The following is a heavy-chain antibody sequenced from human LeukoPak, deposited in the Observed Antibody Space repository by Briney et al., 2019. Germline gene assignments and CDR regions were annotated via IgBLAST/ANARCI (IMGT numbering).Heavy chain of an antibody. CDR3: ARGRPRGYYYYYYMDV. CDR1: GGSFSGYY. D-gene: IGHD6-6*01. CDR2: INHSGST. V-gene: IGHV4-34*01. J-gene: IGHJ6*03. Sequence: SETLSLTCAVYGGSFSGYYWSWIRQPPGKGLEWIGEINHSGSTNYNPSLKSRVTISVDTSKNQFSLKLSSVTAADTAVYYCARGRPRGYYYYYYMDVWGKGTTLTVSS.